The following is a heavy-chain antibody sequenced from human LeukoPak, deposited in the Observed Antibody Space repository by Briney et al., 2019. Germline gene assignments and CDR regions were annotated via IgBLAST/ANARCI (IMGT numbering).Heavy chain of an antibody. Sequence: ASVKVSCKVSGYTLTELSMHWVRQAPGKGLEWMGGFDPEDGETIYAQKFQGRVTMTEDTSTDTAYMELSSLRSDDTAVYYCARDKYSGYDSPDHFDYWGQGTLVTVSS. J-gene: IGHJ4*02. CDR2: FDPEDGET. CDR1: GYTLTELS. CDR3: ARDKYSGYDSPDHFDY. V-gene: IGHV1-24*01. D-gene: IGHD5-12*01.